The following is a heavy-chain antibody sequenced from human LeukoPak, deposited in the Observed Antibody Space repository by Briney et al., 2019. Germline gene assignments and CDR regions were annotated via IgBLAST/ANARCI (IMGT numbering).Heavy chain of an antibody. Sequence: PGGSLRLSCASSGFTFSSYGMHWVRQAPGKGLEWVAVISYDGSNKYYADSVKGRFTISRDNSKNTLYLQMNSLRAEDTAVYYCAKLRPTGYSSSWTDYWGQGTLVTVSS. J-gene: IGHJ4*02. CDR2: ISYDGSNK. D-gene: IGHD6-13*01. CDR3: AKLRPTGYSSSWTDY. V-gene: IGHV3-30*18. CDR1: GFTFSSYG.